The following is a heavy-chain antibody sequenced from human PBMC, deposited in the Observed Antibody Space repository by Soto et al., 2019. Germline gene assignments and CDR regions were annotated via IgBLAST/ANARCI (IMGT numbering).Heavy chain of an antibody. CDR2: IIPILFIA. CDR3: ARDLDIAVAGTPW. V-gene: IGHV1-69*04. J-gene: IGHJ4*02. CDR1: GGTFSSYT. D-gene: IGHD6-19*01. Sequence: SVKVSCKASGGTFSSYTISLVRQAPVQVLELIVRIIPILFIANYAQKFQGRFTITSYKSTITAYIELIILRSEYTAVYYCARDLDIAVAGTPWWGQGTMVTVSS.